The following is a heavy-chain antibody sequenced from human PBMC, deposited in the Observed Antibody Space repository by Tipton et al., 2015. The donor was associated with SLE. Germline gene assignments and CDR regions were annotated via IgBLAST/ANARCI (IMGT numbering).Heavy chain of an antibody. Sequence: QLVQSGAVVKKPGESLKISCKGSVYTFTTYWIGWVRQMPGKGLEWMGIIYPRDSDTRYSPSFQGQVTISADKSINSAYLQWSSLKASDTAMYYCARHAGTYFDYWGHGTLVTVSS. V-gene: IGHV5-51*01. J-gene: IGHJ4*01. CDR1: VYTFTTYW. CDR2: IYPRDSDT. CDR3: ARHAGTYFDY.